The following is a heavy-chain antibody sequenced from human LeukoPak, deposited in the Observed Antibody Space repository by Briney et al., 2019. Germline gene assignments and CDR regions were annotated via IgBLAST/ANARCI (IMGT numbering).Heavy chain of an antibody. CDR3: AAAPLVGVPTFLDS. J-gene: IGHJ4*02. D-gene: IGHD1-26*01. V-gene: IGHV1-24*01. Sequence: ASVKVSCKVSGYTFTELSIHWVRRAPGKGLEWMGGFDREDDEIMYARKFQGRVTVTEDTSTDTAVMELRSLKSEDTAVYYCAAAPLVGVPTFLDSWGQGTLVTVSS. CDR2: FDREDDEI. CDR1: GYTFTELS.